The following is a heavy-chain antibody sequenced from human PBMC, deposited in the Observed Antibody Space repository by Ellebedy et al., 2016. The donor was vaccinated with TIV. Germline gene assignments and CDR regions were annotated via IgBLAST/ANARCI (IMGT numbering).Heavy chain of an antibody. CDR1: GGSISSYY. J-gene: IGHJ5*02. Sequence: MPSETLSLTCTVSGGSISSYYWSWIRQPPGKGLEWIGYISYNGSSNCTPSLKSRITISVDTSKNQFSLTLSSVTATDTAIYYCARHQRPRYNSDWFDPWGQGILVTVSS. CDR2: ISYNGSS. V-gene: IGHV4-59*08. CDR3: ARHQRPRYNSDWFDP. D-gene: IGHD1-20*01.